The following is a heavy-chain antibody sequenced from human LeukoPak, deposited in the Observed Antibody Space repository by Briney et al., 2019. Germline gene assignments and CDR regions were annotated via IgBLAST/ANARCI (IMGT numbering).Heavy chain of an antibody. CDR3: AKVGVLLWFGESLHFDY. J-gene: IGHJ4*02. Sequence: GGSLRLSCAASGFTFSSYAMSWVRQAPGKGLEWVSAISGSGGSTYYADSVKGRFTISRDNSKNTLYLQMNSLRAEDTAVYYCAKVGVLLWFGESLHFDYWGQGTLDTVSS. D-gene: IGHD3-10*01. CDR1: GFTFSSYA. V-gene: IGHV3-23*01. CDR2: ISGSGGST.